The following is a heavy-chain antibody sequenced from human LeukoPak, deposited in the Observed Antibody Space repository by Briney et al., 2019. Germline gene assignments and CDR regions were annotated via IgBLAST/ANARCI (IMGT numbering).Heavy chain of an antibody. Sequence: SETLSLTCTVSGGSISSYYWSWIRQPAGKGLEWIGRIYTSGSTNYNPSLKSRVTMSVDTSKNQFSLKLSSVTAADTAVYYCAREWYYYDSSGYHPGLFDYWGQGTLVTVSS. CDR1: GGSISSYY. CDR2: IYTSGST. J-gene: IGHJ4*02. CDR3: AREWYYYDSSGYHPGLFDY. V-gene: IGHV4-4*07. D-gene: IGHD3-22*01.